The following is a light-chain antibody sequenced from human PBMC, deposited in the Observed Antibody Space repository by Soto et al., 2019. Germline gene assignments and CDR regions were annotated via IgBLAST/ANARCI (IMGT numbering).Light chain of an antibody. J-gene: IGKJ1*01. V-gene: IGKV1-5*03. CDR3: QQYLNRWT. CDR1: QIISTW. CDR2: KAS. Sequence: DLQMTQSPSTLSASVGDRVTITCRASQIISTWLAWYQQKPGKAPKLLIYKASSLEGRVPSRFSGSGSGTEFTLTISSLQPDDFATYYCQQYLNRWTFGQGTKVEIK.